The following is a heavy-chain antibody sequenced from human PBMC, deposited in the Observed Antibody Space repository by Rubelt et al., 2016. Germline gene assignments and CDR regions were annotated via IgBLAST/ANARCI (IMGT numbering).Heavy chain of an antibody. V-gene: IGHV4-34*01. CDR2: LNHSGNT. CDR1: GGSFSGYY. CDR3: AREGKVVATMGAFDI. J-gene: IGHJ3*02. Sequence: QVQLRQWGAGLLKPSETLPLTCAVYGGSFSGYYWSWIRPPPGKGLDWIGELNHSGNTHYNPSLKSRVTISIDTSKSQFSLKLRTVTAAETAVYYCAREGKVVATMGAFDIWGQGTMVTVSS. D-gene: IGHD5-12*01.